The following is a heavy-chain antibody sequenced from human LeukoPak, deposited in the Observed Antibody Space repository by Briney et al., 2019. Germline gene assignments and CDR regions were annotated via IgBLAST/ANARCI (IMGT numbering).Heavy chain of an antibody. CDR2: ISSSSSYI. Sequence: AGGSLRPSCAASGFTFSSYSMNWVRQAPGKGLEWVSSISSSSSYIYYADSVKGRFTISRDNAKNSLYLQMNSLRAEDTAVYYCARDRSGGGDYWGQGTLDTVSS. CDR1: GFTFSSYS. J-gene: IGHJ4*02. D-gene: IGHD3-16*01. V-gene: IGHV3-21*01. CDR3: ARDRSGGGDY.